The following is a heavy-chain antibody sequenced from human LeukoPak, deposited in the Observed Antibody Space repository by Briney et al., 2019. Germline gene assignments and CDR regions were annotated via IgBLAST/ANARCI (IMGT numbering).Heavy chain of an antibody. D-gene: IGHD3-9*01. J-gene: IGHJ4*02. Sequence: ASVKVSCKASGYTFTHDYIHWVRQAPGQGLEWMGWINVNSGGTNYAQKFYARVTMTRDTSISTAYMELSRLRSDDTAVFYCARSPHILTGENFDFWGQGTLVTVSS. CDR3: ARSPHILTGENFDF. CDR2: INVNSGGT. V-gene: IGHV1-2*02. CDR1: GYTFTHDY.